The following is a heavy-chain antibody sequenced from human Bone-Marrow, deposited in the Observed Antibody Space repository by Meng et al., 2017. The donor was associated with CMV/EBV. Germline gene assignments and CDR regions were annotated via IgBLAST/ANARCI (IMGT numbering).Heavy chain of an antibody. V-gene: IGHV3-21*01. CDR2: ISSSSSYI. CDR1: GFTFSSYS. CDR3: ARDPTYCSSTSCYVDGFDI. Sequence: GGSLRLSCAASGFTFSSYSMNWVRQAPGKGLEWLSSISSSSSYIYYADSVKGRFTISRDNAKSSLYLQMDSLRAEDTAVYYCARDPTYCSSTSCYVDGFDIWGQGTMVTFSS. J-gene: IGHJ3*02. D-gene: IGHD2-2*01.